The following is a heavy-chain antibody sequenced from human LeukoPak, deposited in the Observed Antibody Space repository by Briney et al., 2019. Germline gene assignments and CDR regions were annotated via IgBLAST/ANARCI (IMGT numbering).Heavy chain of an antibody. J-gene: IGHJ4*02. CDR3: AKDCFGDGYNFCY. V-gene: IGHV3-23*01. D-gene: IGHD5-24*01. Sequence: QPGGSLRLSCAASGFTFSNYAISCVRQAPGKGLEWVSTISGSGSGTYFADSVKGRFTISRDNSKNTLYLQMNNLRAEDTAVYYCAKDCFGDGYNFCYWGQGTLVTVSS. CDR1: GFTFSNYA. CDR2: ISGSGSGT.